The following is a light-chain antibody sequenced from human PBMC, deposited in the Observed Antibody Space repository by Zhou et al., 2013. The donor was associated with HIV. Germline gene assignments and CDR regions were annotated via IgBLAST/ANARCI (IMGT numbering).Light chain of an antibody. CDR2: GAS. CDR1: QSVYTN. V-gene: IGKV3-15*01. CDR3: QQYNDWPRT. J-gene: IGKJ1*01. Sequence: EIVMTQSPATLSVSPGERATLSCRASQSVYTNLAWYQQKPGQAPRLLIYGASTRATGIPARFSGSGSATEFTLTISSLQSEDFAVYYCQQYNDWPRTFGQGTKVEIK.